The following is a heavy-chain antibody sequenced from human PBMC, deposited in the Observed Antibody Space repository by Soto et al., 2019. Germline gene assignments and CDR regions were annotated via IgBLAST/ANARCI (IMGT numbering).Heavy chain of an antibody. Sequence: QLQLQESGSGLVKPSQTLSLTCAVAGGSISSGGYSWSLIRQPPGKGLEWIGYIYHSGSTYYNPSLKRRVTISLDRSKNQFSMKLSSVTAADTAVYYCARAGGLGAVAADYWGQGTLVTVSS. J-gene: IGHJ4*02. D-gene: IGHD6-19*01. CDR3: ARAGGLGAVAADY. CDR2: IYHSGST. CDR1: GGSISSGGYS. V-gene: IGHV4-30-2*01.